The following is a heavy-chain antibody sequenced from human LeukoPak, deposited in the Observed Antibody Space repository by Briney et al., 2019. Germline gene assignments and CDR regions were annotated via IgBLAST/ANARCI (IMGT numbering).Heavy chain of an antibody. CDR3: AKDTASDYYDSSGYYFYY. D-gene: IGHD3-22*01. Sequence: SETLSLTCTVSGGSISSSSYYWGWIRQPPGKGLEWIGSIYYSGSTYYNPSLKSRVTISVDTSKNQFSLKLSSVTAADTAVYYCAKDTASDYYDSSGYYFYYWGQGTLVTVSS. J-gene: IGHJ4*02. CDR1: GGSISSSSYY. CDR2: IYYSGST. V-gene: IGHV4-39*02.